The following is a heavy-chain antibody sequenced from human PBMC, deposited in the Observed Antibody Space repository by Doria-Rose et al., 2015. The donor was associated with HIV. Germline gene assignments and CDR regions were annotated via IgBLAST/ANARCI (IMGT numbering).Heavy chain of an antibody. V-gene: IGHV2-26*01. J-gene: IGHJ4*02. Sequence: QVTLKESGPVLVEPTETLTLTCTVSGVSLSSPGMGVSWIRQPPGKALEWLVNSFSDDERSYKTSLKSRLTISRGTSKSQVVLTMTDMDPVDTATYYCARIKSSRWYHKYYFDFWGQGTLVIVSA. CDR2: SFSDDER. CDR1: GVSLSSPGMG. D-gene: IGHD6-13*01. CDR3: ARIKSSRWYHKYYFDF.